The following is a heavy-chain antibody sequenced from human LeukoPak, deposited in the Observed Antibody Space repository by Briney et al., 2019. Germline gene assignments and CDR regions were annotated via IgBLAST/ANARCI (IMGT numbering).Heavy chain of an antibody. V-gene: IGHV3-74*01. CDR3: ARGSLYYYGSGSFYFDY. Sequence: GGSLRLSCAASGFTFSSYWMHWVRQAPGKGLVWVSRINSDGSSTSYADSVKGRFTISRDNAKNTLYLQMNGLRAEDTAVYYCARGSLYYYGSGSFYFDYWGQGTLVTVSS. CDR2: INSDGSST. CDR1: GFTFSSYW. J-gene: IGHJ4*02. D-gene: IGHD3-10*01.